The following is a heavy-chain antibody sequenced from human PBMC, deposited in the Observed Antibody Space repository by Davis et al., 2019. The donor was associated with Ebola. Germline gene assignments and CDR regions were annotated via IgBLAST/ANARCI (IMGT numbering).Heavy chain of an antibody. J-gene: IGHJ4*02. CDR1: GGSFSGYY. Sequence: MPSETLSFTCAVYGGSFSGYYWSWIRQPPGKGLEWIAFISNGGRTIYNPSLRGRVTISIDTSKNQFSLEVRSVTAADTAFYYCVRGSDAYKTGYWGQGTLVTVSS. CDR3: VRGSDAYKTGY. D-gene: IGHD5-24*01. CDR2: ISNGGRT. V-gene: IGHV4-34*01.